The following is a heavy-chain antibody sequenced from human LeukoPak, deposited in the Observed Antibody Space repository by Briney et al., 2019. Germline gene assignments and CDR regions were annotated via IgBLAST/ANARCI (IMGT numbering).Heavy chain of an antibody. CDR1: GYTFTAYY. J-gene: IGHJ4*02. Sequence: ASVKVSCKASGYTFTAYYIHWVRQAPGQGLEWMGRINPNSGGTNYAQKFQGRVTVTRDTSISTAYMELSRLRSDDTAVYYCARVGSSGWYVHPTLDYWGQGTLVTVSS. CDR2: INPNSGGT. V-gene: IGHV1-2*06. CDR3: ARVGSSGWYVHPTLDY. D-gene: IGHD6-19*01.